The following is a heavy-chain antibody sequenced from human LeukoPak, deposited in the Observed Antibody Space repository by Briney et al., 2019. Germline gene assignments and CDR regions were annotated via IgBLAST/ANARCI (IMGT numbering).Heavy chain of an antibody. CDR2: ISHGSSHT. Sequence: PGGSLRLSCVASGFTFSNYGMSWVRQAPGKGLEGVSGISHGSSHTYYAESVKGRFTISRDKSKNTVYLQMNSLRAEDTAVYYCAKDGEFWSGYLDHWGQGTPVIVSS. J-gene: IGHJ4*02. CDR1: GFTFSNYG. D-gene: IGHD3-3*01. CDR3: AKDGEFWSGYLDH. V-gene: IGHV3-23*01.